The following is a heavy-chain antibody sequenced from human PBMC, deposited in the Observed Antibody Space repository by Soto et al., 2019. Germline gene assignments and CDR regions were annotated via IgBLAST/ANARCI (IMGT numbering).Heavy chain of an antibody. J-gene: IGHJ3*02. CDR3: ARGLSYCGGDCYSGSDAFDS. V-gene: IGHV1-8*01. Sequence: QVQLVQSGAEVKKPGASVKVSCKASGYTFTSYDINWVRQATGQGLEWMGWMNPNSGNTGYAQKFQGRVTMTRNTSISTAYMEMSSLRSEDTAVYYCARGLSYCGGDCYSGSDAFDSWGQGTMVTVSS. D-gene: IGHD2-21*02. CDR2: MNPNSGNT. CDR1: GYTFTSYD.